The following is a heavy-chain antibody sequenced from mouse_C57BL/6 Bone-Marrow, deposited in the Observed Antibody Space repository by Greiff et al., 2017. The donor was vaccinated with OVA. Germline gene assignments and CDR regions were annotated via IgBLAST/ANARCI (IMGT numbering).Heavy chain of an antibody. CDR1: GYTFTSYW. V-gene: IGHV1-7*01. CDR2: INPRSGYT. Sequence: VQLQQSGAELAKPGASVKLSCKASGYTFTSYWLHWVKQRPGQGLEWIGYINPRSGYTTYNQKFKDKATLTADKASSTAYMELSSLTYEDSAVYYCAREDLIYYYGVTRTGFAYWGQGTLVTVSA. D-gene: IGHD1-1*01. J-gene: IGHJ3*01. CDR3: AREDLIYYYGVTRTGFAY.